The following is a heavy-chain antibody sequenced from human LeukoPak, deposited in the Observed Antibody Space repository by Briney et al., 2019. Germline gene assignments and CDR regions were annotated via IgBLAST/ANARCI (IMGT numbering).Heavy chain of an antibody. CDR1: GGSFSGYY. Sequence: PSETLSLTCAVYGGSFSGYYWSWIRQPPGKGLEWIGEINHSGSTNYNPSLKSRVTISVDTSKNQFSLKLSSVTAADTAVYYCATTGTTQANYYYYYMDVWGKGTTVTVSS. V-gene: IGHV4-34*01. J-gene: IGHJ6*03. CDR3: ATTGTTQANYYYYYMDV. D-gene: IGHD1-7*01. CDR2: INHSGST.